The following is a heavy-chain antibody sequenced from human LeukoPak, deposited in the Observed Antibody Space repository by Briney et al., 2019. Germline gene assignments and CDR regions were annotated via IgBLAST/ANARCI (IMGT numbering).Heavy chain of an antibody. J-gene: IGHJ4*02. CDR2: ISYDGSNK. CDR3: AKGGGRSGCDY. Sequence: PGRSLRLSCAASGCTFSSYGMHGVRQAPGKGLEWVAVISYDGSNKYYADSVKGRFTISRDNSKNTLYLQMNSLRAEDTAVYYCAKGGGRSGCDYWGQGTLVTVSS. CDR1: GCTFSSYG. V-gene: IGHV3-30*18. D-gene: IGHD6-19*01.